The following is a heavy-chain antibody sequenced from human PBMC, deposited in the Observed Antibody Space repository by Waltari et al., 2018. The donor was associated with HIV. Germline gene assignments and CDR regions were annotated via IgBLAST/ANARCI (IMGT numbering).Heavy chain of an antibody. CDR3: AKVVGDLWSGFYSPYFDY. D-gene: IGHD3-3*01. J-gene: IGHJ4*02. CDR1: GPGFSDYA. V-gene: IGHV3-30*18. CDR2: ISYDGTAK. Sequence: VRLVESGGGVVQPGGSLRLSCAASGPGFSDYAMFWVRQTQGKGLEWVALISYDGTAKDYADSVKGRFAVSKDNSKRTLFLQMNNLRLEDTAMYYCAKVVGDLWSGFYSPYFDYWGQGALVTVSS.